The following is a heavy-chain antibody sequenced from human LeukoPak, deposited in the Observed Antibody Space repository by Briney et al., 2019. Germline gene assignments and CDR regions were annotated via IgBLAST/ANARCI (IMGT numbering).Heavy chain of an antibody. CDR1: GFTFSSYW. J-gene: IGHJ4*02. CDR3: AGSGDYPARIDY. Sequence: PGGSLRLSCAASGFTFSSYWMSWVRQAPGKGLEWVSVIYRGGSTYYADSVKGRFTISRDNSKNTLYLQMNSLRAEDTAVYYCAGSGDYPARIDYWGQGTLVTVSS. V-gene: IGHV3-53*01. D-gene: IGHD4-17*01. CDR2: IYRGGST.